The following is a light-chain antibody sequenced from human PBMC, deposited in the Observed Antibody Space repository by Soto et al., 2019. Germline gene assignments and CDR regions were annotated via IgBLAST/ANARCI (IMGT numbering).Light chain of an antibody. Sequence: DIQMTQSPSTLSASVGDRVTITCRASQSISSWLAWYQQKPGKAPKLLIYKASSLESWVPSRFSGSGSGTEFPLTISSLQPDDFATYYCQQYKKGGTFGQGTKVEIK. CDR3: QQYKKGGT. CDR1: QSISSW. J-gene: IGKJ1*01. V-gene: IGKV1-5*03. CDR2: KAS.